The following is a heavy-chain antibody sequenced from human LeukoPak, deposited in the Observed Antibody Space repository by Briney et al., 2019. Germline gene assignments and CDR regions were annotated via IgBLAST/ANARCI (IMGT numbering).Heavy chain of an antibody. Sequence: PGGSLRLSCAASGFTFNNYWMHWVRQAPGKGLVWVSGINSDGSSATYADSVKGRFTISRDNAKNTLYLEMNSLRAEDVAVYYCAIGVVITTAFDNWGQGTLVTVSS. CDR1: GFTFNNYW. V-gene: IGHV3-74*01. CDR3: AIGVVITTAFDN. D-gene: IGHD3-22*01. CDR2: INSDGSSA. J-gene: IGHJ4*02.